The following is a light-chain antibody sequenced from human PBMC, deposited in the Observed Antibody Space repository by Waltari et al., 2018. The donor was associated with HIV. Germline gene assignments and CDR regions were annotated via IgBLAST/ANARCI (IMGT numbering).Light chain of an antibody. CDR2: EDD. CDR3: QSYDSNYVV. J-gene: IGLJ2*01. V-gene: IGLV6-57*04. Sequence: FMLAQPPSVSGSPGEPVTISCTRSSVSIGFNSVQWYRQGPGRAPTTVIYEDDLRPSGVPDRFSGSIDRSSNSASLPIPGLEPEDEADYYCQSYDSNYVVFGGGTKLTVL. CDR1: SVSIGFNS.